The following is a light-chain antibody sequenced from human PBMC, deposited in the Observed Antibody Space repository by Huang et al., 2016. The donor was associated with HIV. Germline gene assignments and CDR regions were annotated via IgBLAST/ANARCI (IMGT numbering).Light chain of an antibody. V-gene: IGKV3-20*01. CDR1: QSITSNY. CDR2: GTV. CDR3: QQYDSSPGS. Sequence: EVVLTQSPGTLSLSPGERATLSCRASQSITSNYLAWYQQKPGQAPRLLIHGTVSRATGIPDRFSGYGSGTDFSLTISSLEPEDFAVYYCQQYDSSPGSFGQGTKVEIK. J-gene: IGKJ1*01.